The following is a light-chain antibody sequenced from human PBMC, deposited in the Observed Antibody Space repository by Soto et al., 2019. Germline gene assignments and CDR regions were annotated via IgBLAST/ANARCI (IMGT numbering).Light chain of an antibody. CDR2: KAS. Sequence: DIPMTQSPSTLSASVGDRVTITCRASQSISSWLAWYQQKPGKAPKLLIYKASSLGSGVPSRFSGRGSGTEFTLTISSLQPDDFATYYYQHYNSYPWTFGQGTKVEIK. J-gene: IGKJ1*01. CDR3: QHYNSYPWT. V-gene: IGKV1-5*03. CDR1: QSISSW.